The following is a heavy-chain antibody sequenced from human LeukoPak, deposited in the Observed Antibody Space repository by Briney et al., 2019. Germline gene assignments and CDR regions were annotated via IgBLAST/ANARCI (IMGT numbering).Heavy chain of an antibody. V-gene: IGHV4-59*01. CDR2: IYYSGST. CDR3: AARDSSSWYGAFDI. J-gene: IGHJ3*02. CDR1: GCSIRNYY. D-gene: IGHD6-13*01. Sequence: PSETLSLTCTVSGCSIRNYYWTWIRQPPGKGLEWIGYIYYSGSTNYNPSLKSRVIISRDTSKNQLSLKLSSVTAADTAVYYCAARDSSSWYGAFDIWGQGTMVTVSS.